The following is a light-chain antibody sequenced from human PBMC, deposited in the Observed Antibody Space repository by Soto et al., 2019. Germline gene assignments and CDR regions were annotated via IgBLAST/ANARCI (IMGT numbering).Light chain of an antibody. V-gene: IGLV2-14*01. CDR1: SSDVGGYNF. Sequence: QSALTQPPSASGSPGQSVTISCTGTSSDVGGYNFVSWYQQHPGKAPKLMIYEVTNRPSGVSNRFSGSKSGNTASLTISGLQAEDEADYYCSSYTGSSTYVFGTGTKLTVL. J-gene: IGLJ1*01. CDR3: SSYTGSSTYV. CDR2: EVT.